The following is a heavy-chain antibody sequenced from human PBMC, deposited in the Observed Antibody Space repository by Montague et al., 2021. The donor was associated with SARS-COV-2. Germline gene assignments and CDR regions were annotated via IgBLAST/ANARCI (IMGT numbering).Heavy chain of an antibody. CDR2: IPISGST. Sequence: TLSLTCTVSGGSTSSGSYYWSWIRQPAGKGLEWIGRIPISGSTNYNPSLKSRVTISVDTSKNQFSLKLSSVTAADAAVYYCARDIAVAGVFDYWGQGTTVTVSP. CDR1: GGSTSSGSYY. CDR3: ARDIAVAGVFDY. D-gene: IGHD6-19*01. V-gene: IGHV4-61*02. J-gene: IGHJ4*02.